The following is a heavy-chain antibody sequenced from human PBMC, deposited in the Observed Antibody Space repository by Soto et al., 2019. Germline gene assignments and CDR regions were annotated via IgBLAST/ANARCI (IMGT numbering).Heavy chain of an antibody. CDR1: GFILSGYD. D-gene: IGHD3-22*01. J-gene: IGHJ6*02. CDR2: IDTAGDP. CDR3: ARAGYDSSGYYFYAMDV. V-gene: IGHV3-13*05. Sequence: PGGSLRLSCVASGFILSGYDMHWVRQATGEGLEWVSAIDTAGDPYYSGSVKGRFTISRGNAENSVYLQMNSLRAGDTAVYYCARAGYDSSGYYFYAMDVWGPGTTVTVSS.